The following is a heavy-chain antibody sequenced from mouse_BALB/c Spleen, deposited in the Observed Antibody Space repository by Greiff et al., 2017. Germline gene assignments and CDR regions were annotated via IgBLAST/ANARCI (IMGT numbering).Heavy chain of an antibody. J-gene: IGHJ2*01. V-gene: IGHV1-69*01. D-gene: IGHD1-2*01. Sequence: QVQLQQPGAELVMPGASVKMSCKASGYTFTDYWMHWVKQRPGQGLEWIGAIDTSDSYTSYNQKFKGKATLTVDESSSTAYMQLSSLTSEDSAVYYCARGLRLYYFDDWGQGTTLTVSS. CDR1: GYTFTDYW. CDR2: IDTSDSYT. CDR3: ARGLRLYYFDD.